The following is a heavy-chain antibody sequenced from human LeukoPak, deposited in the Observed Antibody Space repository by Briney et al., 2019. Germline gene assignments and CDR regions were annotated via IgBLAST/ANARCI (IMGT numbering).Heavy chain of an antibody. D-gene: IGHD7-27*01. CDR2: ISHRGDT. Sequence: SETLSLTCAVYGGSFSTYYWSWIRQSPGKGLEWIAEISHRGDTNYNPSVKSRVTISVDTSKNQFSLKVRSLTAADTAVYYCARGPTISETGYFDYWGQGTLVTVSS. V-gene: IGHV4-34*01. CDR3: ARGPTISETGYFDY. CDR1: GGSFSTYY. J-gene: IGHJ4*02.